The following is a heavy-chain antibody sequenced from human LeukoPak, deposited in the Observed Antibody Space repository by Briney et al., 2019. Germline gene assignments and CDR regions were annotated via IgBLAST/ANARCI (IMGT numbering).Heavy chain of an antibody. V-gene: IGHV3-23*01. CDR3: AKDFYGSGSAPDY. CDR2: IGGSGGST. Sequence: GGSLRLSCAASGFTFSSYAMSWVRQAPGKGLEWVSAIGGSGGSTYYADSVKGRFTISRDNSKNTLYLQMNSLRAEDTAVYYCAKDFYGSGSAPDYWGQGTLVTVSS. J-gene: IGHJ4*02. CDR1: GFTFSSYA. D-gene: IGHD3-10*01.